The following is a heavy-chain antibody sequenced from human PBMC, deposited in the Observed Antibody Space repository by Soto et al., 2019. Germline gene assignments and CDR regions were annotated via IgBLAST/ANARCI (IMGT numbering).Heavy chain of an antibody. D-gene: IGHD1-26*01. CDR3: ARCDSGSSWDFDY. J-gene: IGHJ4*02. V-gene: IGHV3-74*01. CDR1: GFTFSSYW. Sequence: GGSLRLSCAASGFTFSSYWMHWVRQAPGKGLVWVSRINSDGCSTSYADSVKGRLTISRDNAKNTLYLQKNSLRAEDTAVYYCARCDSGSSWDFDYWGQGTLVTVSS. CDR2: INSDGCST.